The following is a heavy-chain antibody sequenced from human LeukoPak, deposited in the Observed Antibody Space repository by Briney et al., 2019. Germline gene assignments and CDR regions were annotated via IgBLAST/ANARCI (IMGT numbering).Heavy chain of an antibody. CDR3: AKASSDSSGWSYY. D-gene: IGHD6-19*01. CDR1: GFTFSIYT. Sequence: GGSLRLSCATSGFTFSIYTMTWVRQAPGKGLEWVSTIIGSGGRTYNADSVKGRFTISRGNSKNTLYLQMNSLRAEDTAVYYCAKASSDSSGWSYYWGQGTLVTVSS. V-gene: IGHV3-23*01. J-gene: IGHJ4*02. CDR2: IIGSGGRT.